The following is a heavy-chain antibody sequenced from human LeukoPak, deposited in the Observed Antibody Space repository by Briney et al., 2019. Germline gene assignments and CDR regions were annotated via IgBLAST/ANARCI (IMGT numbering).Heavy chain of an antibody. V-gene: IGHV4-34*01. D-gene: IGHD3-3*01. Sequence: SETLSLTCAVHGGSFSGYYWSWIRQPPGKGLEWIGEINHSGSTNYNPSLKSRVTISVDTPKNQFSLKLSSVTAADTAVYYCARGPDLEWLLSNWFDPWGQGTLVTVSS. CDR3: ARGPDLEWLLSNWFDP. J-gene: IGHJ5*02. CDR1: GGSFSGYY. CDR2: INHSGST.